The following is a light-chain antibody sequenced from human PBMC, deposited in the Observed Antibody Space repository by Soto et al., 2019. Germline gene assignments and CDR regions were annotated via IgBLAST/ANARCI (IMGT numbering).Light chain of an antibody. Sequence: EIVLTQSPATLSLSPGERATLSCRASQSVSSYLAWSQQKPGQAPRLLIYDASNRATGVPARFSGSGSGTDFTLTISSLEPEDFAVYYCQQYGTSPWTFGQGTKVEIK. CDR3: QQYGTSPWT. CDR2: DAS. J-gene: IGKJ1*01. V-gene: IGKV3-11*01. CDR1: QSVSSY.